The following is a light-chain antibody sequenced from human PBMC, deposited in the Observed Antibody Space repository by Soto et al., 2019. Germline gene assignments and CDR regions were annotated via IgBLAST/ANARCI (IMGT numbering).Light chain of an antibody. V-gene: IGKV4-1*01. J-gene: IGKJ4*01. CDR1: QSVLYSSNNKNY. Sequence: DIVMTQSPDSLAVSLGERATINCKSSQSVLYSSNNKNYLAWYQQKTGQPPKLLIYWASTRESGVPDRFSGSGSGTDFTLTISSLQAEDVAFYYCQQCYSPPFTFGGGTKVEIK. CDR2: WAS. CDR3: QQCYSPPFT.